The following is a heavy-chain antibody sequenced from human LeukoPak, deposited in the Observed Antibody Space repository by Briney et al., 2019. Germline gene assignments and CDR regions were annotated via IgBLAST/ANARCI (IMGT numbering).Heavy chain of an antibody. CDR1: GFTFITYS. Sequence: GGSLRLSCAASGFTFITYSMNWVRQPPWKGLEWVSYISSSSGTIYYADSAKGRFTISRDNAKNSMYLQMTSLRDEDTAVYYCARDYGDYPPAYYWGQGTLVTVSS. CDR2: ISSSSGTI. J-gene: IGHJ4*02. CDR3: ARDYGDYPPAYY. V-gene: IGHV3-48*02. D-gene: IGHD4-17*01.